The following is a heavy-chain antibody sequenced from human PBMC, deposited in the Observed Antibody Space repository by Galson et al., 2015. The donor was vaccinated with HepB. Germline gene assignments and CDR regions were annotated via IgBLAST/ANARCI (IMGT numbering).Heavy chain of an antibody. V-gene: IGHV1-3*01. CDR1: GYTFTSYA. J-gene: IGHJ5*02. CDR2: INAGNGNT. CDR3: AREKLSSRDFAFGKDWFDP. Sequence: SVKVSCKASGYTFTSYAMHWVRQAPGQRLEWMGWINAGNGNTKYSQKFQGRVTITRDTSASTAYMELSSLRSEDTAVYYCAREKLSSRDFAFGKDWFDPWGQGTLVTVSS. D-gene: IGHD3-3*01.